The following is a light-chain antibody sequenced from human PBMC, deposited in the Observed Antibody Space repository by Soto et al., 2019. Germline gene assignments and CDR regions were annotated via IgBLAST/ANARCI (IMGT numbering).Light chain of an antibody. CDR2: PAS. Sequence: DLQTTQSPSCLSASVGDRVTITCRASQSTSSYLYWYQKKPGKAPNLLIYPASSLQSGLPSRFSRSRSGTDFSLTTSSLQPEDFATDYWQQSYSTPRTFGQGTVVDVK. CDR1: QSTSSY. CDR3: QQSYSTPRT. V-gene: IGKV1-39*01. J-gene: IGKJ1*01.